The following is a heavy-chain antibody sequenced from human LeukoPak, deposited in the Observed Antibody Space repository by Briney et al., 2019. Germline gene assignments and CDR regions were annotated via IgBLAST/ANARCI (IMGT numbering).Heavy chain of an antibody. D-gene: IGHD5-18*01. CDR1: GFTFDDYA. J-gene: IGHJ6*03. Sequence: GESLRLSCAPSGFTFDDYAMNWVRQVPGGWLEWVSGINWNGRITEYADSVKDRFTISRQNTKNSLYLYMNNLGGEDTALYFCARGSVQLWLRDTYYYMDVWGKGTTVTVSS. CDR3: ARGSVQLWLRDTYYYMDV. CDR2: INWNGRIT. V-gene: IGHV3-20*04.